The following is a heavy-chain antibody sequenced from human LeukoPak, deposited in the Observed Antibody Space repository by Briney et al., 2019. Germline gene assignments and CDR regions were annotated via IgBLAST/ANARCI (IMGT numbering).Heavy chain of an antibody. D-gene: IGHD3-3*01. Sequence: PGGSLRLSCAASGFTFRSYAMSWVRQAPGKGLEWVSAISGGGGSTYYADSVKGRFTISRDNSKNTLYLQMNSLRAEDTAVYYCAKDVDYDFWSGYLDYWGQGTLVTVSS. CDR3: AKDVDYDFWSGYLDY. CDR1: GFTFRSYA. V-gene: IGHV3-23*01. J-gene: IGHJ4*02. CDR2: ISGGGGST.